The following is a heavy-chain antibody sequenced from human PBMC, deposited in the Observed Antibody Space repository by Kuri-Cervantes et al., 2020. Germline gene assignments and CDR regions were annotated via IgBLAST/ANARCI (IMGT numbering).Heavy chain of an antibody. CDR2: IKQDGTAK. J-gene: IGHJ3*02. Sequence: GGSLRLSCAASGLTFSNFWMGWVRQAPGKGLEWVANIKQDGTAKYYVDSVKGRFTISRDNAKNSLYLQMNTLRAEDTAVYYCVRDHLPAAGGNVFDIWGQGTMVTVSS. CDR3: VRDHLPAAGGNVFDI. D-gene: IGHD1-14*01. V-gene: IGHV3-7*01. CDR1: GLTFSNFW.